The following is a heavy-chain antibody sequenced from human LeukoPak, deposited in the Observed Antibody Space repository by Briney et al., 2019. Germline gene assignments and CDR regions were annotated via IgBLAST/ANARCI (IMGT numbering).Heavy chain of an antibody. CDR2: IYYSGSP. V-gene: IGHV4-39*07. Sequence: SETLSLTCTVSGGSISSSSYYWGWIRQPPGKGLEWIGSIYYSGSPYYNPSLKSRVTISVDTSKNQFSLKLSSVTAADTAVYYCARLSAGSSGWATPFDYWGQGTLVTVSS. CDR1: GGSISSSSYY. D-gene: IGHD6-19*01. J-gene: IGHJ4*02. CDR3: ARLSAGSSGWATPFDY.